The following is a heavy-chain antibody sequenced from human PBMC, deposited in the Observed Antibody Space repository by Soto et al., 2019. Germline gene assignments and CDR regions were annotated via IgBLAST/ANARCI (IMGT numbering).Heavy chain of an antibody. CDR2: ITGNAANT. Sequence: GGSLRLSCSASRFTFGGYAMSWVRQAPGKGLEWVSGITGNAANTVYADSVKGRFTISRDNSKNALYLQLNSLRAEDTAVYFCAKAARDCGGDCYPSYFDSWGQGALVTVSS. J-gene: IGHJ4*02. CDR3: AKAARDCGGDCYPSYFDS. D-gene: IGHD2-21*02. CDR1: RFTFGGYA. V-gene: IGHV3-23*01.